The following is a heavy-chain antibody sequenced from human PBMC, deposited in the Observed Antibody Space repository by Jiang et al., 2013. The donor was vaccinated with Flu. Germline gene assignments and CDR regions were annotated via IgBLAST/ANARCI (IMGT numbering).Heavy chain of an antibody. CDR1: GYTFTSYG. V-gene: IGHV1-18*04. J-gene: IGHJ3*02. CDR3: AREYSGSYFEAFDI. CDR2: ISAYNGNT. D-gene: IGHD1-26*01. Sequence: SCKASGYTFTSYGISWVRQAPGQGLEWMGWISAYNGNTNYAQKLQGRVTMTTDTSTSTAYMELRSLRSDDTAVYYCAREYSGSYFEAFDIWGQGTMVTVSS.